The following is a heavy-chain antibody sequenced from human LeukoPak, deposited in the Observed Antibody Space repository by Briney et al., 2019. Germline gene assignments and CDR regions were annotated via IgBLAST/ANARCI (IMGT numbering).Heavy chain of an antibody. Sequence: GESLKISCKGSGYSFTSYWIGWVRQMPGKGLEWMGIIYPGESDTRYSPSFQGQVPISADKSISTAYLQWSSLKASDTAMYYCASQVDCSSTSCYASSPFYYFDYWGQGTLVTVSS. CDR3: ASQVDCSSTSCYASSPFYYFDY. D-gene: IGHD2-2*01. V-gene: IGHV5-51*01. CDR1: GYSFTSYW. J-gene: IGHJ4*02. CDR2: IYPGESDT.